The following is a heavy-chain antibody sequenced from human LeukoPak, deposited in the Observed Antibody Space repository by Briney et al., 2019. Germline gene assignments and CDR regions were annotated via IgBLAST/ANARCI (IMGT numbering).Heavy chain of an antibody. CDR1: GGSISSSSYY. CDR2: IYYSGST. CDR3: ARVVRRDIVVVPAVNWFDP. V-gene: IGHV4-39*07. D-gene: IGHD2-2*01. J-gene: IGHJ5*02. Sequence: SETLSLTCTVSGGSISSSSYYWGWIRQPPGKGLEWIGSIYYSGSTYYNPSLKSRVTISVDTPKNQFSLKLSSVTAADTAVYYCARVVRRDIVVVPAVNWFDPWGQGTLVTVSS.